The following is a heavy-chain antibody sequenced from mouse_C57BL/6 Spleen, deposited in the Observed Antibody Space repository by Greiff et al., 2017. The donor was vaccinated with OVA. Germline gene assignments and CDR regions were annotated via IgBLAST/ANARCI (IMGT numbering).Heavy chain of an antibody. Sequence: QVQLQQPGAELVRPGSSVKLSCKASGYTFTSYWMHWVKQRPIQGLEWIGNIDPSDSETHYNQKFKDKATLTVDKYSSTAYMQLSSLTSEDSAVYYCARRGNYSNLDYWGQGTTLTVSS. CDR2: IDPSDSET. J-gene: IGHJ2*01. V-gene: IGHV1-52*01. CDR3: ARRGNYSNLDY. D-gene: IGHD2-5*01. CDR1: GYTFTSYW.